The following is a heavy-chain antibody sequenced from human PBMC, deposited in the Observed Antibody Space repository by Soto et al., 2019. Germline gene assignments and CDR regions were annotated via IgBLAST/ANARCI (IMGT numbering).Heavy chain of an antibody. D-gene: IGHD3-16*01. V-gene: IGHV6-1*01. CDR2: TYYRSKWYN. Sequence: QEQLQQSGPGLVKPSQTLSLTCAISGDSVSKNSATWNWIRQSPARGLEWLGRTYYRSKWYNYYSVSVKSPLTLNPDPSKNQFSLQLNSVTPEDTAVYYCARGSLRGGNWYFDLWGRGTLVTVSS. J-gene: IGHJ2*01. CDR3: ARGSLRGGNWYFDL. CDR1: GDSVSKNSAT.